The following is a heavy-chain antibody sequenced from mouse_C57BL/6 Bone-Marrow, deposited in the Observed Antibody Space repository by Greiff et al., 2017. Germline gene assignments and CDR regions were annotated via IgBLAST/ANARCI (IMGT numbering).Heavy chain of an antibody. CDR2: IYPGSGST. V-gene: IGHV1-55*01. D-gene: IGHD1-1*01. J-gene: IGHJ1*03. CDR1: GYTFTSYW. Sequence: VQLQQPGAELVKPGASVKMSCKASGYTFTSYWITWVKQRPGQGLEWIGDIYPGSGSTNYNEKFKSKATLTVATSSSTAYMQLSSLTSEDAAVYYCARDTTVVEGWYFDVWGTGTTVTVSS. CDR3: ARDTTVVEGWYFDV.